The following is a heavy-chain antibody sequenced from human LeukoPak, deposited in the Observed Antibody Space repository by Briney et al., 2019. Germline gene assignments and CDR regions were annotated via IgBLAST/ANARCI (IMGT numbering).Heavy chain of an antibody. CDR1: GGSISSSSYY. CDR2: IYYSGST. Sequence: SETLSLTCTVSGGSISSSSYYWSWIRQPPGKGLEWIGYIYYSGSTNYNPSLKSRVTISVDTSKNQFSLKLSSVTAADTAVYYCARSPYYYDSSGYHGVFDYWGQGTLVTVSS. J-gene: IGHJ4*02. D-gene: IGHD3-22*01. V-gene: IGHV4-61*01. CDR3: ARSPYYYDSSGYHGVFDY.